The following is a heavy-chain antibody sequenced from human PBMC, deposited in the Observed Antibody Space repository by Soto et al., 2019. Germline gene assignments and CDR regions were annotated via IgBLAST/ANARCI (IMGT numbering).Heavy chain of an antibody. CDR1: GGTFSSYA. CDR2: IIPIFGTA. J-gene: IGHJ4*02. CDR3: ARDRSIAVAGTEDFDY. Sequence: SVKVSCKASGGTFSSYAISWVRQAPGQGLEWMGGIIPIFGTANYAQKFQGRVTITADKSTSTAYMELSSLRSEDTAVYYCARDRSIAVAGTEDFDYWGQGTLVTVSS. D-gene: IGHD6-19*01. V-gene: IGHV1-69*06.